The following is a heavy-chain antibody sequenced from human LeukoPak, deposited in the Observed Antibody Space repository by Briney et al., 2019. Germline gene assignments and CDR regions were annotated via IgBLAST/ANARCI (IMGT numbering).Heavy chain of an antibody. CDR3: AREATTILPPNWFDP. CDR2: IYHSGST. D-gene: IGHD2-21*01. Sequence: SETLSLTCTVSGYSISSGYYWGWIRPPPGKGLEWIGSIYHSGSTYYNPSLKSRVTISVDTSKNQFSLKLSSVTAADTAVYYCAREATTILPPNWFDPWGQGTLVTVSS. V-gene: IGHV4-38-2*02. CDR1: GYSISSGYY. J-gene: IGHJ5*02.